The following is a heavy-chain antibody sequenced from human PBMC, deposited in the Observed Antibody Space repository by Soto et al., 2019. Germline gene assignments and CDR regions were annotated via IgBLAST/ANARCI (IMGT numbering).Heavy chain of an antibody. D-gene: IGHD3-10*01. CDR2: IYYSGGT. V-gene: IGHV4-31*03. CDR3: AKRIRGVPNWFDP. CDR1: GGSISNSANH. Sequence: QVQLQESGPGLVRPSQTLSLSCTVSGGSISNSANHWSWIRQHPGEGLEWLGYIYYSGGTYYSPSLTGRVTMSIDASKNLFSPKLSSVTAAHTAVYYCAKRIRGVPNWFDPWRQGTLISVYS. J-gene: IGHJ5*02.